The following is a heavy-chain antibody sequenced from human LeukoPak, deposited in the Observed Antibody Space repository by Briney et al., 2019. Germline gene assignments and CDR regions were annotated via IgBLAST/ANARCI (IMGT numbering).Heavy chain of an antibody. CDR1: GDTFKKKG. D-gene: IGHD1-26*01. J-gene: IGHJ4*02. CDR2: ISAYNCNT. V-gene: IGHV1-18*01. CDR3: ARMGIVGATDFDY. Sequence: VSCKASGDTFKKKGISGVRQAPGQGLEWMVWISAYNCNTNYAQKLQGRVTMTTDTSTSTAYMELRSLRSDDTAVYYCARMGIVGATDFDYWGQGTLVTVSS.